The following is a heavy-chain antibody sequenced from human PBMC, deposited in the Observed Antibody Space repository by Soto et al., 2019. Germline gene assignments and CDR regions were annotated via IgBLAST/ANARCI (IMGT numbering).Heavy chain of an antibody. D-gene: IGHD2-2*01. CDR3: VRAGGYCNSTGSYETDY. CDR1: GDSVSSNSAA. Sequence: SQTLSLTCAISGDSVSSNSAAWNWIRQSPSRGLEWLGRTYYRSKWYNDYAVSVKSRITINPDTSKNQFSLQLNSVTPEDTAVYYCVRAGGYCNSTGSYETDYWGQETLVTISS. J-gene: IGHJ4*01. CDR2: TYYRSKWYN. V-gene: IGHV6-1*01.